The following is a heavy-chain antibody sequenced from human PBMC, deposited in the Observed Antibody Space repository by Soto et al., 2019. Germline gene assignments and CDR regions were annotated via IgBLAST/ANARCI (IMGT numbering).Heavy chain of an antibody. V-gene: IGHV3-73*01. D-gene: IGHD6-13*01. CDR2: IRSKANSYAT. CDR1: GFTFSGSA. CDR3: TRAPIAAAGPKKYYYYYGMDV. J-gene: IGHJ6*02. Sequence: PGGSLRLSCAASGFTFSGSAMHWVRQASGKGLEWVGRIRSKANSYATAYAASVKGRFTISRDDSKNTAYLQMNSLKTEDTAVYYCTRAPIAAAGPKKYYYYYGMDVWGQGTTVTVSS.